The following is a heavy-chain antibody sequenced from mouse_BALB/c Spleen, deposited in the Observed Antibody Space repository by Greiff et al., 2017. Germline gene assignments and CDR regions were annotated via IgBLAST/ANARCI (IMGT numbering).Heavy chain of an antibody. CDR3: ARSYYDYDGGFAY. CDR2: IWGGGST. J-gene: IGHJ3*01. V-gene: IGHV2-6-4*01. CDR1: GFSLSRYS. D-gene: IGHD2-4*01. Sequence: VKVVESGPGLVAPSQSLSITCTVSGFSLSRYSVHWVRQPPGKGLEWLGMIWGGGSTDYNSALKSRLSISKDNSKSQVFLKMNSLQTDDTAMYYCARSYYDYDGGFAYWGQGTLVTVSA.